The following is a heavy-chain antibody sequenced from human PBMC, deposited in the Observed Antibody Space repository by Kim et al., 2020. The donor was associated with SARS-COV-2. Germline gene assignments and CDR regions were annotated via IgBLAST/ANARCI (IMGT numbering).Heavy chain of an antibody. CDR2: ISAYNGNT. J-gene: IGHJ5*02. Sequence: ASVKVSCKASGYTFTSYGISWVRQAPGQGLEWMGWISAYNGNTNYAQKLQGRVTMTTDTSTSTAYMELRSLRSDDTAVYYCARVERYFDWLGNGYWFDPWGQGTLVTVSS. CDR3: ARVERYFDWLGNGYWFDP. CDR1: GYTFTSYG. D-gene: IGHD3-9*01. V-gene: IGHV1-18*01.